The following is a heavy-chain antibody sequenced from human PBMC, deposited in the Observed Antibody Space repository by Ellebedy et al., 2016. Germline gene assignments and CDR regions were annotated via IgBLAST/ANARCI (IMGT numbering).Heavy chain of an antibody. J-gene: IGHJ5*02. Sequence: SETLSLXCTVSGGSIHNYYWNWIRQSPGKGLEWIGYIYYSGATDYNPSLKSRVTISVDPPNNQFSLKLISVTAADTAVYYCARQGIAASGYNWFDPWGQGTLVTVSS. CDR3: ARQGIAASGYNWFDP. CDR2: IYYSGAT. CDR1: GGSIHNYY. V-gene: IGHV4-59*08. D-gene: IGHD6-13*01.